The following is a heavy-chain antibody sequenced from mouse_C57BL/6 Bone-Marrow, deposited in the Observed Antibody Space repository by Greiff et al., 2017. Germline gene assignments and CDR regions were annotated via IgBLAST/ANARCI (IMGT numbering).Heavy chain of an antibody. CDR2: IYPGSGST. D-gene: IGHD2-3*01. J-gene: IGHJ2*01. V-gene: IGHV1-55*01. CDR3: ARGWLLFDY. CDR1: GYTFTSYW. Sequence: QVQLQQPGAELVKPGASVTMSCKASGYTFTSYWITWVKQRPGQGLEWIGDIYPGSGSTNYNEKFKSKATPTVDTSSSTAYMQRSSLTSDDSAVYYCARGWLLFDYWGQGTTLTVSS.